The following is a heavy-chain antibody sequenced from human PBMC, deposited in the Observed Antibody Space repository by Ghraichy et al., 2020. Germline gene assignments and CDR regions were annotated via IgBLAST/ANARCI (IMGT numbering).Heavy chain of an antibody. Sequence: APVKVSCRASGYTFGGYDVNWVRQAPGQGLEWMGWMNPNSGNTAYAQKFRGRVTLTTNTSISTAYMELSSLRSEDTALYYCARGSPFYYYGLDVWGQGTTVTVSS. CDR1: GYTFGGYD. J-gene: IGHJ6*02. CDR2: MNPNSGNT. CDR3: ARGSPFYYYGLDV. V-gene: IGHV1-8*02.